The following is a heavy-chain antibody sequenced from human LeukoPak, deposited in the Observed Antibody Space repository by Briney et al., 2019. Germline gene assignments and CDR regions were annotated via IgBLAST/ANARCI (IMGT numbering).Heavy chain of an antibody. CDR1: GFSLSTSGVG. D-gene: IGHD3-10*01. J-gene: IGHJ4*02. CDR2: IYWDDDK. V-gene: IGHV2-5*02. CDR3: AHTSRGSGSYTPGPTDY. Sequence: ESGPTLVKPTQTLTLTCTFSGFSLSTSGVGVGWIRQPPGKALEWLALIYWDDDKRYSPSLKSRLTITKDTSKNQVVLTMTNMDPVDTATYYCAHTSRGSGSYTPGPTDYWGQGTLVTVSS.